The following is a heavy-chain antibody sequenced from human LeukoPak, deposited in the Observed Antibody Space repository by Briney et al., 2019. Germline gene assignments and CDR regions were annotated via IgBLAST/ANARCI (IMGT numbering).Heavy chain of an antibody. CDR2: IRYDGSNK. V-gene: IGHV3-30*02. D-gene: IGHD2-2*01. CDR1: GFTFNTYG. Sequence: GGSLRLSCVASGFTFNTYGMHWVRQAPGKGLEWVAFIRYDGSNKYYADSVKGRFTISRDNSKNTLYLQMNSLRAEDTAVYYCARASGTKGGTFDYWGQGTLVTVSS. CDR3: ARASGTKGGTFDY. J-gene: IGHJ4*02.